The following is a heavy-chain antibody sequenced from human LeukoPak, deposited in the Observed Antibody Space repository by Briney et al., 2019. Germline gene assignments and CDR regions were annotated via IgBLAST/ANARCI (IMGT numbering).Heavy chain of an antibody. CDR2: IYYSGST. J-gene: IGHJ4*02. CDR3: ARVEAMELFDY. V-gene: IGHV4-30-4*01. D-gene: IGHD1-7*01. Sequence: SQTLSLTCTVSGGSISSGDYYWSWIRQPPGKGLEWIGYIYYSGSTYYNPSLKSRVTISVYTSKNQFYLKLSSVTAADTAVYYCARVEAMELFDYWGQGTLVNVSS. CDR1: GGSISSGDYY.